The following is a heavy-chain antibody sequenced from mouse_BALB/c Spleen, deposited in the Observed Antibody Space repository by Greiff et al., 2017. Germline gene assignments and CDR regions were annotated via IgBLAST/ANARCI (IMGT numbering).Heavy chain of an antibody. CDR2: ISSGSSTI. Sequence: EVKVVESGGGLVQPGGSRKLSCAASGFTFSSFGMHWVRQAPEKGLEWVAYISSGSSTIYYADTVKGRFTISRDNPKNTLFLQMTSLRSEDTAMYYCARIWSSMDYWGQGTSVTVSS. D-gene: IGHD1-1*02. J-gene: IGHJ4*01. CDR3: ARIWSSMDY. V-gene: IGHV5-17*02. CDR1: GFTFSSFG.